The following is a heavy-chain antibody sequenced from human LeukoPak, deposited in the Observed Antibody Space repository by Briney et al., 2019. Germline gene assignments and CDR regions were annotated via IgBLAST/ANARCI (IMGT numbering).Heavy chain of an antibody. Sequence: GGSLRLSCAASGFTFSSYSMNWVRQAPGRGLEWVSFISSSSSYIYYTDSVKGRFTISRDNAKNSLYLQLNSLRAEDTALYYCARGEWSSSPFDYWGQGTLVTVSS. V-gene: IGHV3-21*01. J-gene: IGHJ4*02. CDR2: ISSSSSYI. D-gene: IGHD6-6*01. CDR1: GFTFSSYS. CDR3: ARGEWSSSPFDY.